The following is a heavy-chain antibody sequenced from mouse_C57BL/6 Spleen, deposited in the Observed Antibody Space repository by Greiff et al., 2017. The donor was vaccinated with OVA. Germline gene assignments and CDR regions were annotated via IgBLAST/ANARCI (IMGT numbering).Heavy chain of an antibody. V-gene: IGHV1-50*01. Sequence: QVQLQQPGAELVKPGASVKLSCKASGYTFTSYWMQWVKQRPGQGLEWIGEIDPSDSYTNYNQKFKGKATLTVDTSSSTAYMQLSSLTSEDSAVYYCARTYGSSKAWFAYWGQGTLVTVSA. CDR2: IDPSDSYT. D-gene: IGHD1-1*01. J-gene: IGHJ3*01. CDR3: ARTYGSSKAWFAY. CDR1: GYTFTSYW.